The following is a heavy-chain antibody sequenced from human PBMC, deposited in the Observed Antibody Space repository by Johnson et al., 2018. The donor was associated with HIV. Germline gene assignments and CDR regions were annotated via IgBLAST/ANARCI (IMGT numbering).Heavy chain of an antibody. CDR1: GFPFSSYE. J-gene: IGHJ3*02. Sequence: VQLVESGGGLVQPGGSRRLSCAAAGFPFSSYEMNWVRQAPWKGLEWISYITSRGRTIYYADSVKGRFTISRDNAKNSLYLQMNSLRAEDTAVYYCVLMGWNAFDIWGLGTMVTVSS. D-gene: IGHD6-19*01. V-gene: IGHV3-48*03. CDR2: ITSRGRTI. CDR3: VLMGWNAFDI.